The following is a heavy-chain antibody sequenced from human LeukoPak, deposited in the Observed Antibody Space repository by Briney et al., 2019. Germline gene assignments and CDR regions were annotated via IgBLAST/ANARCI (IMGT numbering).Heavy chain of an antibody. D-gene: IGHD1-26*01. J-gene: IGHJ3*02. Sequence: ASVKVSCKASGYTFTGYYMHWVRQAPGQGLEWMGWINPNSGGTNYAQKFQGRVTMTRDTSISTAYMELRSLRSDDTAVYYCARIPSYSPSDDAFDIWGQGTMVTVSS. CDR2: INPNSGGT. CDR1: GYTFTGYY. V-gene: IGHV1-2*02. CDR3: ARIPSYSPSDDAFDI.